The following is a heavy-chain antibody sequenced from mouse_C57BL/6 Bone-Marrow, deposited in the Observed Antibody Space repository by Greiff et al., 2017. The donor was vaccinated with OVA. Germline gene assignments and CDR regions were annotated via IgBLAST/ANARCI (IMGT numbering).Heavy chain of an antibody. J-gene: IGHJ4*01. CDR1: GYTFTSYW. CDR3: AMGWLRRNYAMDY. D-gene: IGHD2-2*01. Sequence: QVQLQQPGAELVKPGASVKVSCKASGYTFTSYWMHWVKQRPGQGLEWIGRIHPSDSGTNYNQKFKGKATLTVDKSSSTAYMQLSSLTSEYSAVYYCAMGWLRRNYAMDYWGQGTSVTVSS. V-gene: IGHV1-74*01. CDR2: IHPSDSGT.